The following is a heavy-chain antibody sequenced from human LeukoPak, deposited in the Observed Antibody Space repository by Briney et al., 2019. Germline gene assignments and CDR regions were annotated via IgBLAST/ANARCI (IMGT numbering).Heavy chain of an antibody. V-gene: IGHV3-30*02. CDR1: GFTFSSYG. D-gene: IGHD3-10*01. CDR3: ARSMVRGLYYYYYYMDV. CDR2: IRYDGSNK. Sequence: GGSLRLSCAASGFTFSSYGMHWVRQAPGKGLEWVAFIRYDGSNKYYADSVKGRFTISRDNSKNTLYLQMNSLRSDDTAVYYCARSMVRGLYYYYYYMDVWGKGTTVTVSS. J-gene: IGHJ6*03.